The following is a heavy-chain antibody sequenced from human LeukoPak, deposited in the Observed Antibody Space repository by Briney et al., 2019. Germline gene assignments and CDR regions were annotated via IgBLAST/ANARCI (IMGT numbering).Heavy chain of an antibody. V-gene: IGHV3-48*04. D-gene: IGHD3-22*01. Sequence: PGGSLRLSCAASGFTFSSYSMNWVRQAPGKGLEWVSYISSSSSTIYYADSVKGRFTISRDNAKNSLYLQMNSLRAEDTAVYYCASDRTYYDSSGYYGYWGQGTLVTVSS. CDR3: ASDRTYYDSSGYYGY. J-gene: IGHJ4*02. CDR1: GFTFSSYS. CDR2: ISSSSSTI.